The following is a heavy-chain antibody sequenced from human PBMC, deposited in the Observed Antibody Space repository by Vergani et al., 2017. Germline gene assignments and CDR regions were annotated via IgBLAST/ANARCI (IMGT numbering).Heavy chain of an antibody. CDR2: IYSGGSST. V-gene: IGHV3-23*03. J-gene: IGHJ4*02. D-gene: IGHD1-1*01. CDR1: GFTFSSYA. CDR3: AKGGYNWNDGSDY. Sequence: EVQLLESGGGLVQPGGSLRLSCAASGFTFSSYAISWVRQAPGKGVEWVSVIYSGGSSTYYADSVKGRFTISRDNSKNTLYLQMNSLRAEDTAVYYCAKGGYNWNDGSDYWGQGTLVTVSS.